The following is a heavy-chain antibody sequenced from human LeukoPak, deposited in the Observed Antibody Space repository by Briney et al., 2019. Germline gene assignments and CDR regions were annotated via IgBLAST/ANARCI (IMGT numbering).Heavy chain of an antibody. D-gene: IGHD6-19*01. V-gene: IGHV3-30*03. CDR1: GFTFNSYG. Sequence: GGSLRLSCAASGFTFNSYGMHWVRQAPGEGLEWVAFISYDGITQYYTASARGRFTISRDSSENTLYLQMNRLGAEDTAVYYCASGSSGLDFLYFKYWGQGTLVTVSS. CDR2: ISYDGITQ. CDR3: ASGSSGLDFLYFKY. J-gene: IGHJ4*02.